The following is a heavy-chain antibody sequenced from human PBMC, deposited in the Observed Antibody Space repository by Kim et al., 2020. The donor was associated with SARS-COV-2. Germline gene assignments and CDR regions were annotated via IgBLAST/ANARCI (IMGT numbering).Heavy chain of an antibody. Sequence: GGSLRLSCAASGFTFSNAWMSWVRQAPGKGLEWVGRIKSKTDGGTTDYAAPVKGRFTISRDDSKNTLYLQMNSLKTEDTAVYYCTTSPDYGEDYYYYYGMDVWGQGTTVTVSS. V-gene: IGHV3-15*01. CDR2: IKSKTDGGTT. D-gene: IGHD4-17*01. CDR1: GFTFSNAW. J-gene: IGHJ6*02. CDR3: TTSPDYGEDYYYYYGMDV.